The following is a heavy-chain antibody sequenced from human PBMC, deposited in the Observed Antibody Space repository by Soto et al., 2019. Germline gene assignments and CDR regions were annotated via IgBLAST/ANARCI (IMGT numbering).Heavy chain of an antibody. J-gene: IGHJ4*02. V-gene: IGHV3-30*04. CDR2: ISSDGKHT. Sequence: QVQLVESGGGVVQPRRSLRLSCAAYGCSFNDYPLCWVRQAPGKGLEWLAFISSDGKHTFHADSVKGRFTISRDNSMNALYLHMNSLKIEDTALYFCERAGLLRGFVITGLDWWGQVTLVPVAS. CDR1: GCSFNDYP. CDR3: ERAGLLRGFVITGLDW. D-gene: IGHD3-10*01.